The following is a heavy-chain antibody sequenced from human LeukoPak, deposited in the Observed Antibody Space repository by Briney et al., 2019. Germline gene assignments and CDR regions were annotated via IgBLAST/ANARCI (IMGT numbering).Heavy chain of an antibody. D-gene: IGHD4-17*01. V-gene: IGHV3-48*03. CDR3: ARDDSTVTRFDY. CDR2: ISSRSRGI. Sequence: PGGSLRLSCGASGFTFDTYEMNWVCQAPGKGLEWLASISSRSRGIYYADSVKGRFTISRDNAKNSLYLQMNSLRAEDTALYYCARDDSTVTRFDYWGQGTLVTVSS. J-gene: IGHJ4*02. CDR1: GFTFDTYE.